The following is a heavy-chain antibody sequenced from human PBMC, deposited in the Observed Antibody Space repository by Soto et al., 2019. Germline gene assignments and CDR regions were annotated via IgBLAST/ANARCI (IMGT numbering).Heavy chain of an antibody. V-gene: IGHV2-5*02. Sequence: QITLNESGPTVVKPTETLTLTCTFSGFSLTTSGVGVGWVRQSPGKTPELLAFIYWDDDKRYSTSLKSRLTITKDTSKKQVVLTMAIVDPADTATYYCAHRVLRAVFGLVTTTAIYFDFWGQGTPVVVSS. CDR1: GFSLTTSGVG. CDR2: IYWDDDK. J-gene: IGHJ4*02. CDR3: AHRVLRAVFGLVTTTAIYFDF. D-gene: IGHD3-3*01.